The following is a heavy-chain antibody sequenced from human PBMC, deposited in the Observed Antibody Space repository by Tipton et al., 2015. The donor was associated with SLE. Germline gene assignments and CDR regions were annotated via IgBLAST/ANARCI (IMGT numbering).Heavy chain of an antibody. V-gene: IGHV3-49*04. J-gene: IGHJ4*02. CDR3: SRVGIGYVFLDC. CDR1: GFTFGDYA. D-gene: IGHD5-12*01. Sequence: SLRLPCTASGFTFGDYAMSCVRQAPGKGLEWVGFIRHKAHGGTTEYAASVKGRFIISRDDSNSIAYLQMNSLKTEDTAVYYCSRVGIGYVFLDCWGQGTLVPVSS. CDR2: IRHKAHGGTT.